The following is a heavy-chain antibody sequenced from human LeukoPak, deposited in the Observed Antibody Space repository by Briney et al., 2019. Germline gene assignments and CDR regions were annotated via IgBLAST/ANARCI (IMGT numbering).Heavy chain of an antibody. CDR2: ISAYNGNT. D-gene: IGHD3-10*01. CDR3: ASDLWFRERGYFDY. V-gene: IGHV1-18*01. Sequence: AASVKVSCKASGYTFTSYGISWVRQAPGQGLEWMGWISAYNGNTNYAQKLQGRVTMTTDTSTSTAYMELRSLRSDDTAVYYCASDLWFRERGYFDYWGQGTLVTVSS. CDR1: GYTFTSYG. J-gene: IGHJ4*02.